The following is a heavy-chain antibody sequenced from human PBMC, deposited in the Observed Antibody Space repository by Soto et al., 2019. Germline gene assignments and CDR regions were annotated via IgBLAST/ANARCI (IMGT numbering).Heavy chain of an antibody. J-gene: IGHJ4*02. V-gene: IGHV5-51*03. D-gene: IGHD6-19*01. Sequence: EVQLVQSGAEVKKPGESLKISCKGSGYSFTNYWIGWVRQMPGKGLEWMGIIFPGDSDTRYSPSFQGQVTISADKSISTAYLQWRSLKASDTAMYYCARLKIAVAGHFEYWGQGTLVTVSS. CDR3: ARLKIAVAGHFEY. CDR1: GYSFTNYW. CDR2: IFPGDSDT.